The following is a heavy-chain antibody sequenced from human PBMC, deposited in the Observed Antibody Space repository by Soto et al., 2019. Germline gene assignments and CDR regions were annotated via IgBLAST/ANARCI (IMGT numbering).Heavy chain of an antibody. D-gene: IGHD2-21*01. Sequence: QVQLQESGPGLVKPSETLSLTCTVSGGSISPYYWSWIRLPPGQGLEWIGHIYYSGSTNYNPSLKGRVSTSVDTSKNQFFLKLSSVTAAATAVYYCARVSDSDAYLSPIDFWGQGTLVTVSS. CDR1: GGSISPYY. J-gene: IGHJ4*02. V-gene: IGHV4-59*01. CDR2: IYYSGST. CDR3: ARVSDSDAYLSPIDF.